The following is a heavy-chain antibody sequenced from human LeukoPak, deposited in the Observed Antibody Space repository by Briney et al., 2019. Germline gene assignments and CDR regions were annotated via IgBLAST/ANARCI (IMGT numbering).Heavy chain of an antibody. V-gene: IGHV1-18*01. D-gene: IGHD2-2*02. CDR3: ARDLKGCSSTSCYTINYYYYGMDV. CDR2: ISAYNGNT. Sequence: PEASVKVSCKASGYTFTSYGISRVRQAPGQGLEWMGWISAYNGNTNYAQKLQGRVTMTTDTSTSTAYMELRSLRSDDTAVYYCARDLKGCSSTSCYTINYYYYGMDVWGQGTTVTVSS. J-gene: IGHJ6*02. CDR1: GYTFTSYG.